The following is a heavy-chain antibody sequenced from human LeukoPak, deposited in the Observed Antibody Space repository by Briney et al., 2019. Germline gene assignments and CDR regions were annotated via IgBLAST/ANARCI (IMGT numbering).Heavy chain of an antibody. Sequence: GGSLRLSCAASGFTFSTYEMNWVRQVPGKGLEWVSYISGSGTTIYYADSVKGRFAISRDNTRNSMYLQMNSLRAEDTAVYYCVSAYGGLLDYWGQGTLVTVSS. CDR3: VSAYGGLLDY. CDR2: ISGSGTTI. V-gene: IGHV3-48*03. D-gene: IGHD3-16*01. J-gene: IGHJ4*02. CDR1: GFTFSTYE.